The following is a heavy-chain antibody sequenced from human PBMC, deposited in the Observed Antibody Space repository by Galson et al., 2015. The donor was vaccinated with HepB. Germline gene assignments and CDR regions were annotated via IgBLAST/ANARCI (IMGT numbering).Heavy chain of an antibody. Sequence: SLRLSCAASGFTFSSYAMSWVRQAPGKGLEWVSAISGSGGSTYYADSVKGRFTISRDNSKNTLYLQMNSLRAEDTAVYYCADSQSKSHYYGMDVWGQGTTVTVSS. D-gene: IGHD5-18*01. CDR2: ISGSGGST. CDR1: GFTFSSYA. V-gene: IGHV3-23*01. J-gene: IGHJ6*02. CDR3: ADSQSKSHYYGMDV.